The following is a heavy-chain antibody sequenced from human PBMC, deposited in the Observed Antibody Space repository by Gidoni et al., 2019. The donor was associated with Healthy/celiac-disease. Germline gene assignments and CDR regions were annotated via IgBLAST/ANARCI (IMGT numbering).Heavy chain of an antibody. CDR3: TRPTGDIVLMVYAGSGYYFDY. Sequence: EVQLVESGGGLVQPGRSLRLSRTASGFTFGDYAMSWVRQAPGKGLEWVGFIRSKAYGGTTEYAASVKGRFTISRDDSKSIAYLQMNSLKTEDTAVYYCTRPTGDIVLMVYAGSGYYFDYWGQGTLVTVSS. CDR2: IRSKAYGGTT. D-gene: IGHD2-8*01. CDR1: GFTFGDYA. V-gene: IGHV3-49*04. J-gene: IGHJ4*02.